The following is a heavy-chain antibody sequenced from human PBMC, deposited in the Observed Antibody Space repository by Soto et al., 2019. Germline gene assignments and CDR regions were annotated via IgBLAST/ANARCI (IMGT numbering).Heavy chain of an antibody. D-gene: IGHD1-1*01. CDR1: GDSVSSNNAA. J-gene: IGHJ5*02. Sequence: PSQPLSLTCAISGDSVSSNNAAWNWIRQSPSRGLEWLGRTYYYRSKWYNDFAVSVQSRITINPDTSKNQFTLHLNSVTPEDTAVYYCARDDGPRTTRRFNPWGQGTLVTVSS. V-gene: IGHV6-1*01. CDR2: TYYYRSKWYN. CDR3: ARDDGPRTTRRFNP.